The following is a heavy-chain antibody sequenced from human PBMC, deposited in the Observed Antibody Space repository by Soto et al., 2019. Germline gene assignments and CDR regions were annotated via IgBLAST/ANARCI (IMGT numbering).Heavy chain of an antibody. CDR1: GFTFSSYW. CDR3: ARDPGDFWSGYYNLDY. Sequence: EVQLVESGGGLVQPGGSLRLSCAASGFTFSSYWMSWVRQAPGKGLEWVANIKQDGSEKYYVDSVKGRFTISRDNAKNSLYLQMNSLRAEDTAVYYCARDPGDFWSGYYNLDYWGQGTLVTVSS. D-gene: IGHD3-3*01. CDR2: IKQDGSEK. J-gene: IGHJ4*02. V-gene: IGHV3-7*01.